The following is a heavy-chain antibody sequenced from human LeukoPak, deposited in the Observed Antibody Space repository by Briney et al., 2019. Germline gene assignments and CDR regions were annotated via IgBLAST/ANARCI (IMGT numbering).Heavy chain of an antibody. CDR1: GDSVSSNSVT. V-gene: IGHV6-1*01. Sequence: SQTLSLTCGITGDSVSSNSVTWNWIRQSPSRGLEWLGRTYYRSTWYNDYAVSVRGRITVNPDTSKNQFSLHLNSVTPEDTAVYYCAGRLTQYDCFDPWGQGILVTVSS. CDR2: TYYRSTWYN. J-gene: IGHJ5*02. CDR3: AGRLTQYDCFDP. D-gene: IGHD2-2*01.